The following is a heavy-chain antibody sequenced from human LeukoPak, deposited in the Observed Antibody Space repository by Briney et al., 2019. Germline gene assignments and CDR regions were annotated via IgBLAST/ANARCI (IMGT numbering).Heavy chain of an antibody. D-gene: IGHD1-26*01. J-gene: IGHJ4*02. CDR2: INHSGST. CDR1: GGSFSGYY. V-gene: IGHV4-34*01. CDR3: ARLRSPGDFDY. Sequence: SETLSLTCAVYGGSFSGYYWSWIRQPPGKGLEWIGEINHSGSTNYNPSLKSRVTISVDTSKNQFSLRLSSVTAADTAMYYCARLRSPGDFDYWGQGTLVTVSS.